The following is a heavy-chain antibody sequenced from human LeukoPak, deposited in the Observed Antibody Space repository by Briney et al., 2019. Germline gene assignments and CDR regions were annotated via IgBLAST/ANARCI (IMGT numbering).Heavy chain of an antibody. Sequence: GGSLRLSCAASGFTFSSYGMHWVRQAPGKGLEWVASISHDATNKYYVDSVKGRFTVFRDTSKNTLFLQMNSLRVDDTALYYCTKGTGANHYHWFDPWGQGTLVTVSS. CDR3: TKGTGANHYHWFDP. D-gene: IGHD2-8*02. CDR1: GFTFSSYG. V-gene: IGHV3-30*18. J-gene: IGHJ5*02. CDR2: ISHDATNK.